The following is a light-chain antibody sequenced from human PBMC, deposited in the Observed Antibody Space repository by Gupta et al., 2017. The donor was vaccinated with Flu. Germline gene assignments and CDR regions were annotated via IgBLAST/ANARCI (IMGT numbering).Light chain of an antibody. J-gene: IGKJ5*01. CDR2: DAS. V-gene: IGKV3-11*01. CDR3: QQPSNWPPIT. Sequence: EIVLTQSPATLSLSPGERATLSCRASQSVSSYLAWYQQKPGQAPRLLIYDASNRDTGIPARFSGSGYGTDXTLTISXREQEDFAVYYCQQPSNWPPITFGXGTRLEIK. CDR1: QSVSSY.